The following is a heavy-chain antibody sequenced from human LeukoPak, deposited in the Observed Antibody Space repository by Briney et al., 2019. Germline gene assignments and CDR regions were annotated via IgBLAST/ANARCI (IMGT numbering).Heavy chain of an antibody. CDR1: GGTFSSYA. CDR2: IIPIFGTA. V-gene: IGHV1-69*06. CDR3: ARGVVVAAGDSRYVWFDP. D-gene: IGHD2-15*01. Sequence: ASVKVSCKASGGTFSSYAISWVRQAPGQGLEWMGGIIPIFGTANYAQKFQGRVTITADKSTSTAYMELSSLRSEDTAVYYCARGVVVAAGDSRYVWFDPWGQGTLVTVSS. J-gene: IGHJ5*02.